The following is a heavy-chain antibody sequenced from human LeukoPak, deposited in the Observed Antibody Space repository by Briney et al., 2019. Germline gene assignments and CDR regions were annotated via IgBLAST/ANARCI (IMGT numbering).Heavy chain of an antibody. CDR3: ARRSSSWFHYFDY. D-gene: IGHD6-13*01. Sequence: GGSLRLSCAASGFTFSNYAMHWVRQAPGKGLEYVSAISSNGGSTYYANSVKGRFTISRYNSNNTLYLQMGSLRAEDMAVYYCARRSSSWFHYFDYWGQGTLVTVSS. V-gene: IGHV3-64*01. J-gene: IGHJ4*02. CDR2: ISSNGGST. CDR1: GFTFSNYA.